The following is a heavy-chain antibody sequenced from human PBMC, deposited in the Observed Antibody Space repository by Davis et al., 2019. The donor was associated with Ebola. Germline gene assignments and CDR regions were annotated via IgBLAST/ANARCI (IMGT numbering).Heavy chain of an antibody. CDR3: ATCGFCVSSSGIDY. CDR1: GFTFTNYA. D-gene: IGHD6-19*01. CDR2: ISGSGYNT. Sequence: GESLKISCEASGFTFTNYAMSWVRQGPGQGLEWVAGISGSGYNTYHADSVKDRFTISRGNSQKSLYLQMNSLSADDTTVYYCATCGFCVSSSGIDYRGQGTLVTVSS. J-gene: IGHJ4*02. V-gene: IGHV3-23*01.